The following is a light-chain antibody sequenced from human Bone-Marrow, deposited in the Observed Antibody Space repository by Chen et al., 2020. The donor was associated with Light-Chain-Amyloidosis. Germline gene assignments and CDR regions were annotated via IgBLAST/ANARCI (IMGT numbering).Light chain of an antibody. Sequence: SYVLTQPYPVSVAPGQTATIACGGNNIGSTSVHWYQQTQGQAPLLVVYDDRGRPSGIPDRWSGSNSGNTATLTISRVEAGDEADYYCQVWDRSSDRPVFGGGTKLTVL. CDR1: NIGSTS. CDR2: DDR. J-gene: IGLJ3*02. CDR3: QVWDRSSDRPV. V-gene: IGLV3-21*02.